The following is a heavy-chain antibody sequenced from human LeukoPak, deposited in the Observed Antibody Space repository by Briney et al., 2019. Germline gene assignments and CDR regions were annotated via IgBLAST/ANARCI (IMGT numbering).Heavy chain of an antibody. CDR3: ATGVLLWFGELFPHFDY. Sequence: PGGSLRLSCAASGFTFSSYSMNWVRQAPGKGLEWVSYISSSGSTIYYADSVKGRFTISRDNAKNSLHLQMNSLRAEDTAVYYCATGVLLWFGELFPHFDYWGQGTLVTVSS. V-gene: IGHV3-48*04. J-gene: IGHJ4*02. D-gene: IGHD3-10*01. CDR2: ISSSGSTI. CDR1: GFTFSSYS.